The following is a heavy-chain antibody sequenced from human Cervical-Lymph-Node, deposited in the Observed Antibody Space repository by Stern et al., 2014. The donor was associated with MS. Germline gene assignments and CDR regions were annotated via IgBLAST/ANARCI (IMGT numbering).Heavy chain of an antibody. CDR3: ARVGDYDYVWGSAHDY. CDR1: GGSISSGDYY. D-gene: IGHD3-16*01. V-gene: IGHV4-30-4*01. J-gene: IGHJ4*02. CDR2: IYYSGST. Sequence: VQLQESGPGLVKPSQTLSLTCTVSGGSISSGDYYWSWIRQPPGQGLEWIGYIYYSGSTYYNPSLKSRVTISVDTSKNQFSLKLSSVTAADTAVYYCARVGDYDYVWGSAHDYWGQGTLVTVSS.